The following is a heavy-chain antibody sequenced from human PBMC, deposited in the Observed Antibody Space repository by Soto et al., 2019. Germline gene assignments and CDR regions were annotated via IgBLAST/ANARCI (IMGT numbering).Heavy chain of an antibody. CDR1: GFTFSSYW. CDR3: ARAAHDYVWGSYRPNAFDI. Sequence: EVQLVESGGGLVQPGGSLRLSCAASGFTFSSYWMSWVRQAPGKGLEWVANIKQDGSEKYYVDSVKGRFTISRDNAKNSLYLQMNSLRAEDTAVYYCARAAHDYVWGSYRPNAFDIWGQGTMVTVSS. V-gene: IGHV3-7*01. D-gene: IGHD3-16*02. CDR2: IKQDGSEK. J-gene: IGHJ3*02.